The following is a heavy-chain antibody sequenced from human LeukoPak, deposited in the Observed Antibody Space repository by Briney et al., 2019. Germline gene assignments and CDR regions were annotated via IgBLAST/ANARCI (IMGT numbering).Heavy chain of an antibody. CDR2: VVVGSGNT. D-gene: IGHD1-1*01. J-gene: IGHJ4*02. CDR1: GFTFSTSA. V-gene: IGHV1-58*01. CDR3: AADDLLEGY. Sequence: SVKVSCKASGFTFSTSAVQWVRQARGQRLEWIGWVVVGSGNTNYAQKFQERVTITRDMSTTTAYMELSSLRYEDTAVYYCAADDLLEGYWGQGTLVSVSS.